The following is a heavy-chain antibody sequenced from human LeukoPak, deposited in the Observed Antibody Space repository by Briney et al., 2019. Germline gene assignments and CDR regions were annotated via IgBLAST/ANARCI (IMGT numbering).Heavy chain of an antibody. V-gene: IGHV4-59*08. CDR1: GGSISSYY. D-gene: IGHD3-10*01. Sequence: SETLSLTCTVSGGSISSYYWSWIRQPPGKGLEWIGYIYYSGSTNYNPSLKSRVTISVDTSKNQFSLKLSSVTAADTAVYYCARTTPHYYGSGDEYYYYYYGMDVWGQGTTVTVSS. CDR3: ARTTPHYYGSGDEYYYYYYGMDV. CDR2: IYYSGST. J-gene: IGHJ6*02.